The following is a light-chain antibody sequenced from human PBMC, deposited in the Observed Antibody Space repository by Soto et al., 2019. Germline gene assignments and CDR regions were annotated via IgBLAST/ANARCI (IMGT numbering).Light chain of an antibody. CDR3: QHCGNSPFT. CDR2: GRS. V-gene: IGKV3-20*01. Sequence: EIVLTQSPGPLSLSPGNSAALSCRASQSVTGDKVAWYQQRPGQAPRLLIYGRSTRATDIPVRFRGSVCGTDDNLTINRLKPGDFALYYCQHCGNSPFTFGQGTKLEI. CDR1: QSVTGDK. J-gene: IGKJ2*01.